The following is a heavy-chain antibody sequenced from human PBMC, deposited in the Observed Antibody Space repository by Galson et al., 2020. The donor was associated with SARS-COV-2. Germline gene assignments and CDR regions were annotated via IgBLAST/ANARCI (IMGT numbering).Heavy chain of an antibody. CDR2: IYWDDDK. J-gene: IGHJ5*02. V-gene: IGHV2-5*02. CDR1: GFSLSTSGVG. Sequence: SGPTLVKPTQTLTLTCTFSGFSLSTSGVGVGWIRQPPGKALEWLALIYWDDDKRYSPSLQSRLTITKDTSKHQVVLTMTNMDPVDTATYYCAHKGLVVAATGWFDPWGQGTLVTVSS. D-gene: IGHD2-15*01. CDR3: AHKGLVVAATGWFDP.